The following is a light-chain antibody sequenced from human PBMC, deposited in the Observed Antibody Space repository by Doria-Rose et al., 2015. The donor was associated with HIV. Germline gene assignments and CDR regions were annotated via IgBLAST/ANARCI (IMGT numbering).Light chain of an antibody. CDR1: QSLLYTSKNY. CDR2: WAS. Sequence: TQSPESLGMSLGERATPNCKSNQSLLYTSKNYLAWYQQKPGQPPKLLIYWASTRQSGVPARFSGSGSGTDFTLTISSPEAEDVAVYYCQQYYDTPSFGPGTTVDIK. J-gene: IGKJ3*01. CDR3: QQYYDTPS. V-gene: IGKV4-1*01.